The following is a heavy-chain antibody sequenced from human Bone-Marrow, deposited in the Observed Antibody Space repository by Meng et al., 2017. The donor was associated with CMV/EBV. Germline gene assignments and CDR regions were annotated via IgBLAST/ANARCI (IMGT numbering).Heavy chain of an antibody. Sequence: GESLKISWTASGFIFSDYYMSWVRQAPGKGLEWVSHISSSGTTIFHGDSVKGRFTISRDNAKKSLYLQMNSRRPDDTAVYYCARDGHLGGFDAFDIWGQGTLVTVSS. CDR3: ARDGHLGGFDAFDI. CDR2: ISSSGTTI. V-gene: IGHV3-11*01. CDR1: GFIFSDYY. J-gene: IGHJ3*02. D-gene: IGHD3-16*01.